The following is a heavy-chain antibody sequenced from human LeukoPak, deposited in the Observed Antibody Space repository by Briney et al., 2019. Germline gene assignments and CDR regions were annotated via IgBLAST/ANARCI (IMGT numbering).Heavy chain of an antibody. CDR3: ASPRIAAAGSFDY. CDR1: GYTLTELS. D-gene: IGHD6-13*01. J-gene: IGHJ4*02. CDR2: INAGNGNT. Sequence: ASVKVSCKASGYTLTELSMHWVRQAPGQRLEWMGWINAGNGNTKYSQKFQGRVTITRDTSASTAYMELSSLRSEDTAVYYCASPRIAAAGSFDYWGQGTLVTVSS. V-gene: IGHV1-3*01.